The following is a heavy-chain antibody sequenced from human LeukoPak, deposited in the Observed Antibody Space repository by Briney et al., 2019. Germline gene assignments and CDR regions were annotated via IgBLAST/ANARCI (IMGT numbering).Heavy chain of an antibody. V-gene: IGHV5-51*01. CDR1: GYSFTSYW. Sequence: GESLKISCKGSGYSFTSYWIGWVRQTPGKGLEWMGIIYPGDSDTRYSPSFQGQVTISADKSISTAYLQWSSLKASDTAMYYCARVPLTYCGGDCSYNWFDPWGQGTLVTVSS. CDR3: ARVPLTYCGGDCSYNWFDP. D-gene: IGHD2-21*02. CDR2: IYPGDSDT. J-gene: IGHJ5*02.